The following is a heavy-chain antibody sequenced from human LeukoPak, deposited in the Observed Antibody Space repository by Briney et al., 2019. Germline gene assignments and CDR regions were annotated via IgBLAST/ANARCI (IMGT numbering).Heavy chain of an antibody. J-gene: IGHJ6*02. CDR1: GFPLSNYS. Sequence: GGSLKLPFPAPGFPLSNYSMHGVRKTPAKGLEWVPVISYDGSNKYYADSVKGRFTISRDNSKNTLYLQMNSLRAEDTAVYYCARESAVTMADYGMDVWGQGTTVTVSS. D-gene: IGHD4-17*01. V-gene: IGHV3-30*03. CDR3: ARESAVTMADYGMDV. CDR2: ISYDGSNK.